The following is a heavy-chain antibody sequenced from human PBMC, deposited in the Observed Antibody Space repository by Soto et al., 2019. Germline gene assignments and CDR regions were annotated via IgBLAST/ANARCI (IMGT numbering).Heavy chain of an antibody. J-gene: IGHJ6*03. CDR1: EGSISDYY. D-gene: IGHD6-19*01. CDR2: IYYSGST. V-gene: IGHV4-59*12. Sequence: PLLTLSLTCTVSEGSISDYYWRWIRQHPGEGLEWIGYIYYSGSTNYNPSLKSRVTISVDTSKNQFSLKLSSVTAAATAVYYCAKAVIRGRLSGWAFWGKGTSDTV. CDR3: AKAVIRGRLSGWAF.